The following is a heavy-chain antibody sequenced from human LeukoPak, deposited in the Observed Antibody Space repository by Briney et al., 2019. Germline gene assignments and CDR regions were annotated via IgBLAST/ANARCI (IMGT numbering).Heavy chain of an antibody. CDR1: GFTFSRCW. CDR3: AELGITMIGGV. D-gene: IGHD3-10*02. Sequence: GGSLRLSCAASGFTFSRCWMSWVRQAPGKGLEWVANIKQDGSEKYYVDSVKGRFTISRDNAKNSLYLQMNSLRAEDTAVYYCAELGITMIGGVWGKGTTVTISS. CDR2: IKQDGSEK. J-gene: IGHJ6*04. V-gene: IGHV3-7*01.